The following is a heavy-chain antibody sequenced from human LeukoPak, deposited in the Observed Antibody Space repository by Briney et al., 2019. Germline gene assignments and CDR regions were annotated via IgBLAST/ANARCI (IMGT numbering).Heavy chain of an antibody. CDR2: ITPSGGST. CDR3: ARDLGPVDTAMR. V-gene: IGHV1-46*01. Sequence: RASVKVSCKASGYTFTNYYMHWVRQAPGQGLEWLGLITPSGGSTWYAQKFQGRVTMTRDMSTSTDYMELSSLRSEDTAVYYCARDLGPVDTAMRWGQGTLVTVSS. CDR1: GYTFTNYY. J-gene: IGHJ4*02. D-gene: IGHD5-18*01.